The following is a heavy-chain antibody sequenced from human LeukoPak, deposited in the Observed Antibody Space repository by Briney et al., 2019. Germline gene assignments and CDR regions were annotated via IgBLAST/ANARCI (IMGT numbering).Heavy chain of an antibody. V-gene: IGHV1-2*06. Sequence: VASVKVSCKTSGYTFIGYYMHWVRQAPGQGLEWMGRFNPNTGGTSYAQKFQDRVTMTRDTSISTAYMEVSRLRSDDTAVYYCARSLYGDYFFDYWGQGTLSPSPQ. D-gene: IGHD4-17*01. CDR3: ARSLYGDYFFDY. CDR2: FNPNTGGT. CDR1: GYTFIGYY. J-gene: IGHJ4*02.